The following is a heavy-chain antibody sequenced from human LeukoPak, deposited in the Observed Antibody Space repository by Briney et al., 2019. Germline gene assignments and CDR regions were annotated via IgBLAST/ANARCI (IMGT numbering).Heavy chain of an antibody. J-gene: IGHJ4*02. CDR3: VGTKYNDSPVLSN. CDR2: INLRGTT. Sequence: SETLSLTCAVYGGSFTTYYGTRIRQPPGKGLEWIGEINLRGTTNYNPSLKSRVTISLDTSKNQFSLKLTSVTAADTAVYYCVGTKYNDSPVLSNWGQGSLVTVSS. D-gene: IGHD1-1*01. V-gene: IGHV4-34*01. CDR1: GGSFTTYY.